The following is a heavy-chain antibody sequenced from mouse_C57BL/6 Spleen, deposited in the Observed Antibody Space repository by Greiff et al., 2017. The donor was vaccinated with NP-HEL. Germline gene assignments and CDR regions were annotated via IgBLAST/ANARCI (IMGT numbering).Heavy chain of an antibody. CDR3: ARGGLPGAMDY. D-gene: IGHD2-4*01. Sequence: EVKLVESGGGLVKPGGSLKLSCAASGFTFSDYGMHWVRQAPEKGLEWVAYISSGSSTIYYADTVKGRFTISRDNAKNTLFLQMTSLRSEDTAMYYCARGGLPGAMDYWGQGTSVTVSS. J-gene: IGHJ4*01. CDR2: ISSGSSTI. CDR1: GFTFSDYG. V-gene: IGHV5-17*01.